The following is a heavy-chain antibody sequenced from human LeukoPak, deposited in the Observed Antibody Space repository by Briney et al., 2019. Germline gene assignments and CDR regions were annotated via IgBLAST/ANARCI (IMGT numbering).Heavy chain of an antibody. D-gene: IGHD4-17*01. Sequence: SETLSLTCTISGGSISSSSYYWGWIRQPPGKGLEWIGSIYYSGSTYYNPSLKSRVTISVDTSKNQFSLKLSSVTAADTAVYYCARTTVTFFFDYWGQGTLVTVSS. CDR1: GGSISSSSYY. J-gene: IGHJ4*02. CDR3: ARTTVTFFFDY. CDR2: IYYSGST. V-gene: IGHV4-39*01.